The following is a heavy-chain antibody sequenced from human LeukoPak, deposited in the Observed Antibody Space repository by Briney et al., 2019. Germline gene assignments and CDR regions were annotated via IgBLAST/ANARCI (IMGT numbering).Heavy chain of an antibody. J-gene: IGHJ4*02. Sequence: GGSLRLSCAASGFTFSSYAMSWVRQAPGKGLEWVSAISGSGGSTYYADSVKGRFTISRDNSKNTLYLQMNSLRAEDTAVYYCAKDSSYYDSSGYHPNPADYWGQGTLVTVSS. CDR1: GFTFSSYA. V-gene: IGHV3-23*01. CDR3: AKDSSYYDSSGYHPNPADY. CDR2: ISGSGGST. D-gene: IGHD3-22*01.